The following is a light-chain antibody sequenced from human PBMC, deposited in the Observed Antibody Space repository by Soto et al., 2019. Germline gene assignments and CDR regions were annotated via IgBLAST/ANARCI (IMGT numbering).Light chain of an antibody. CDR2: DTS. J-gene: IGKJ1*01. CDR3: QQYIDWPPGT. Sequence: EIVVTQSTATLSVSPGERVTLSCRASQSVSSSLAWYQQRPGQAPRLLIYDTSTRAAGISARFSGSGSGTEFTLTISSLQSEDFAVYYCQQYIDWPPGTFGQGTAVEIK. CDR1: QSVSSS. V-gene: IGKV3-15*01.